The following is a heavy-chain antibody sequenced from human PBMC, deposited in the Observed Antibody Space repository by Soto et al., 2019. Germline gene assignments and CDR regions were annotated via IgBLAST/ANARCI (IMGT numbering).Heavy chain of an antibody. J-gene: IGHJ5*02. V-gene: IGHV1-69*02. CDR3: ARALSLYSSSSTFDP. CDR1: GGTFRSYT. Sequence: KVSCKASGGTFRSYTISWVRQAPGQGLEWMGRIIPILGIANYAQKFQGRVTITADKSTSTAYMELSSLRSEDTAVYYCARALSLYSSSSTFDPWGQGTLVTVSS. CDR2: IIPILGIA. D-gene: IGHD6-6*01.